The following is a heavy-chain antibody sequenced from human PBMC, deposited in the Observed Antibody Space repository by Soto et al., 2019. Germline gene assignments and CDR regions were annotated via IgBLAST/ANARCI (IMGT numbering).Heavy chain of an antibody. V-gene: IGHV1-18*01. D-gene: IGHD3-16*01. CDR1: GYTFIRYG. Sequence: QVQLVQSAGEMKKPGASVQVSCKASGYTFIRYGITWVRQAPGQGFEWMGWISPYDDSTIYAQKLQGRVTMTADTSTRIVNLTWRSLKSDDTAVYYCARGGYYDNNWGKLRHDGVDGWGQGTSVTVS. CDR2: ISPYDDST. J-gene: IGHJ6*02. CDR3: ARGGYYDNNWGKLRHDGVDG.